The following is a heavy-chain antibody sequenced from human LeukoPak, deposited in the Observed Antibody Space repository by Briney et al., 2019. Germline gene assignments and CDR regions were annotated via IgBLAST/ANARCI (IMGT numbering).Heavy chain of an antibody. Sequence: GASLRLSCAASGFTFSNSAMSWVRQAPGKGLEWVSTISGSGANIYYTDSVKGRFTISRDNSRNTLYLQMNSLRAEDTAEYYCAKSLLTTASGTGRAFDIWGQGTMVTVS. CDR1: GFTFSNSA. CDR2: ISGSGANI. V-gene: IGHV3-23*01. CDR3: AKSLLTTASGTGRAFDI. J-gene: IGHJ3*02. D-gene: IGHD1-26*01.